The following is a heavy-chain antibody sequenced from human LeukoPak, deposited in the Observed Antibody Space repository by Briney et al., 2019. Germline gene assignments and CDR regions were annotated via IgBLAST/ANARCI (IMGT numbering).Heavy chain of an antibody. D-gene: IGHD5-18*01. Sequence: GGSLRLSCAASGFTFSSYSMNWVRQAPGKGLEWVSYISGSSSTIYYADSVKGRFTISRDNSKNTLYLQMNSLRAEDTAVYYCARDKYSYGYGDYWGQGTLVTVSS. CDR2: ISGSSSTI. CDR3: ARDKYSYGYGDY. V-gene: IGHV3-48*01. CDR1: GFTFSSYS. J-gene: IGHJ4*02.